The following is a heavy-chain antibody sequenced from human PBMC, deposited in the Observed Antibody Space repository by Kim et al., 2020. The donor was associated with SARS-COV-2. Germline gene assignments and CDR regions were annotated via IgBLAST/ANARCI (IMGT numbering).Heavy chain of an antibody. Sequence: SVKVSCKASGGIFSSYGISWVRQAPGQGREWMGEIIPIFGSANYAQKLQGRVTITADKYTSTAYMDLSSLRSEDTAMYYCARGGYYSGYDSVEYYFDYW. CDR3: ARGGYYSGYDSVEYYFDY. J-gene: IGHJ4*01. D-gene: IGHD5-12*01. V-gene: IGHV1-69*06. CDR1: GGIFSSYG. CDR2: IIPIFGSA.